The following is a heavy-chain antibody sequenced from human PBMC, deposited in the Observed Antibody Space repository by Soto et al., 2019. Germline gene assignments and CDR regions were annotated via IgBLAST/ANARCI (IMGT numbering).Heavy chain of an antibody. V-gene: IGHV1-3*01. D-gene: IGHD3-10*01. Sequence: QVQLEQSGAEVKKPGASVKASCKTSGYTFTSYTLHWVRQAPGQGLEWMGWINAGNGREKYSQRFQDRVSLSTDKPGPTSYRELRSPRSENRGVYFCARRGGWVGEASFDSWGQGTQVTVSS. J-gene: IGHJ4*02. CDR1: GYTFTSYT. CDR2: INAGNGRE. CDR3: ARRGGWVGEASFDS.